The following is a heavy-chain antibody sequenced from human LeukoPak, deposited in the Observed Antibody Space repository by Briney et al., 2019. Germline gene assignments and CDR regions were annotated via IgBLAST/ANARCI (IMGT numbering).Heavy chain of an antibody. CDR3: ARDPTNDFWRVYFDY. CDR2: ISFDGNTK. J-gene: IGHJ4*02. Sequence: GGSLRLSCAASGFTFRHYAMHWVRQAPGKGLDWVAFISFDGNTKYYADSVRGRFTISRDNSKNTLSLQMNSLRTEDTAVYYCARDPTNDFWRVYFDYWGQGTLVTVSS. V-gene: IGHV3-30-3*01. CDR1: GFTFRHYA. D-gene: IGHD3-3*01.